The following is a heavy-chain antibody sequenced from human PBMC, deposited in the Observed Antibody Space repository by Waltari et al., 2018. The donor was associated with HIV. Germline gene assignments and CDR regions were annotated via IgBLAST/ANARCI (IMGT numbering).Heavy chain of an antibody. CDR1: VVTITVFDLY. V-gene: IGHV4-30-4*08. CDR3: ARADCWSGYYFAFDI. CDR2: MYYTGTT. Sequence: QVHLQESGPGLVNPSQTLSLTCTVPVVTITVFDLYWSWIRQPPGKGLEWIGNMYYTGTTYYNPSRESRVTISLETSNNQFSLRLNSVTAADTAVYYCARADCWSGYYFAFDIWGQGTMVTVSS. J-gene: IGHJ3*02. D-gene: IGHD3-3*01.